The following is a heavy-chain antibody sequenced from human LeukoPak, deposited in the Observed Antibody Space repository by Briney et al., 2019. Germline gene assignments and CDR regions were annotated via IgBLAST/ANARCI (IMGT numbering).Heavy chain of an antibody. D-gene: IGHD3-10*01. Sequence: SETLSLTCTVSGGSISSYYWSWIRQPPGKGLEWIGYIYYSGSTNYNPSLKSRVTISVDTSKNQFSLKLSSVTAADTAVYYCARGDYYGSGRDYWGQGTLVTVSS. CDR1: GGSISSYY. V-gene: IGHV4-59*01. CDR3: ARGDYYGSGRDY. J-gene: IGHJ4*02. CDR2: IYYSGST.